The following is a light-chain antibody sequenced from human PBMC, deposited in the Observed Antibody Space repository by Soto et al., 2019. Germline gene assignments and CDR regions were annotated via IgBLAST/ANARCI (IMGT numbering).Light chain of an antibody. CDR3: QTWGTGPAV. CDR1: SGHNSYA. CDR2: LNSDGSH. V-gene: IGLV4-69*01. J-gene: IGLJ7*01. Sequence: QLVLTQSPSASASLGASVKLTCTLSSGHNSYAIAWHQQQPEKGPRYLMNLNSDGSHTKGDGIPDRFSGSSSGAERYLTISSLQSEDEADYYCQTWGTGPAVFGGGTQLTVL.